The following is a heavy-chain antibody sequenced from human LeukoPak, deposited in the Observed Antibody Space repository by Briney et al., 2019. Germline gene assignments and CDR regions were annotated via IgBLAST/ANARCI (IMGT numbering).Heavy chain of an antibody. CDR3: ARVRFSDSSGYYYTYYYYYMDV. D-gene: IGHD3-22*01. J-gene: IGHJ6*03. Sequence: ASVKVSCKASGYTFTNYGISWVRQAPGQGLEWMGWISAYNANTRYAQKLQGRVTMTTDTSTSTAYMELRSLRSDDTAVYYCARVRFSDSSGYYYTYYYYYMDVWGKGTTVTVSS. CDR2: ISAYNANT. V-gene: IGHV1-18*01. CDR1: GYTFTNYG.